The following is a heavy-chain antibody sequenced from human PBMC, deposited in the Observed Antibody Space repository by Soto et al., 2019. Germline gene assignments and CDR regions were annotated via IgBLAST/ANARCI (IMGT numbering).Heavy chain of an antibody. Sequence: ASVKVSCKVYGHTLAELSMNWVRQAPGKGLEWMGGVDPGNGQKFYAQKFQGRVIMTGDTSTETAYMELSSLRSEDTAVYYCATDGNNGNNWFDPWGRGTQVTVSS. CDR3: ATDGNNGNNWFDP. CDR1: GHTLAELS. J-gene: IGHJ5*02. CDR2: VDPGNGQK. V-gene: IGHV1-24*01. D-gene: IGHD1-20*01.